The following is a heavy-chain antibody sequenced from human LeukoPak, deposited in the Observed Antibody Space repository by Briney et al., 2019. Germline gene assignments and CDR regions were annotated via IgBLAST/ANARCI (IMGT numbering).Heavy chain of an antibody. Sequence: SETLSLTCTVSGGSISSYYWSWIRQPPGKGLEWIGYTYYSGSTNYNPSLKSRVTISVDTSKNQFSLKLSSVTAADTAVYYCARHVSYYDILTGYGNWFDPWGQGTLVTVSS. CDR1: GGSISSYY. D-gene: IGHD3-9*01. CDR3: ARHVSYYDILTGYGNWFDP. J-gene: IGHJ5*02. CDR2: TYYSGST. V-gene: IGHV4-59*08.